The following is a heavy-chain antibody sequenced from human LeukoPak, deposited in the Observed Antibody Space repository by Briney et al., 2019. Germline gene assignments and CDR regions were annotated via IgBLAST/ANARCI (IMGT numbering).Heavy chain of an antibody. CDR1: GYTFTSYG. CDR2: ISAYNGNT. Sequence: ASVKVSCKASGYTFTSYGISWVRQAPGQGLEWMGWISAYNGNTNYAQKLQGRVTMTTDTSTSTAYMELRSLRSDDTAVYYCARDHSPESYDFWSGFYYYYMDVWGKGTTVTVSS. V-gene: IGHV1-18*01. J-gene: IGHJ6*03. D-gene: IGHD3-3*01. CDR3: ARDHSPESYDFWSGFYYYYMDV.